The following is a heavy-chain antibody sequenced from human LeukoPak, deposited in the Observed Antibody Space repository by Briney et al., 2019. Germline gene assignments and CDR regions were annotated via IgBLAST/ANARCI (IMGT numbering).Heavy chain of an antibody. J-gene: IGHJ4*02. Sequence: SLXXXXSGGXXXSYYWSWIRQPPGKGLEWIGYIYYSGSTNYNPSLKSRVTISVDTSKNQFSLKPSSVTAADTAVYYCARAYYDFWSGYSSFDYWGQGTLVTVSS. D-gene: IGHD3-3*01. V-gene: IGHV4-59*01. CDR2: IYYSGST. CDR1: GGXXXSYY. CDR3: ARAYYDFWSGYSSFDY.